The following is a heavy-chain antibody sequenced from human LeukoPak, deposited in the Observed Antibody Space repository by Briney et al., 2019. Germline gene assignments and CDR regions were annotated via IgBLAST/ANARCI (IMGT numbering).Heavy chain of an antibody. CDR1: GGSFSGYY. CDR2: INHSGST. CDR3: ARLNRPGFDP. J-gene: IGHJ5*02. Sequence: SETLSLTCAVYGGSFSGYYWSWIRQPPGKGLEWIGEINHSGSTNYNPSLKSRVTISVDTSKNQFSLKLSSVTAADTAVYYCARLNRPGFDPWGQGTLVTVSS. V-gene: IGHV4-34*01.